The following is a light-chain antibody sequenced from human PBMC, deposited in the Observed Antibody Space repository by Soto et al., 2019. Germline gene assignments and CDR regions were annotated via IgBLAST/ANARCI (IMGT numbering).Light chain of an antibody. V-gene: IGKV1-27*01. CDR1: QGISNY. CDR2: TAS. CDR3: QKDTNVPA. Sequence: DIQMTQSPSSLSASVGDRVTITCRASQGISNYLAWDQQIPGKVPKLLISTASTLQSGVPSRFSGSGSGTDFTLSISSLQPEDVATYYCQKDTNVPAFGGGNKVEIK. J-gene: IGKJ4*01.